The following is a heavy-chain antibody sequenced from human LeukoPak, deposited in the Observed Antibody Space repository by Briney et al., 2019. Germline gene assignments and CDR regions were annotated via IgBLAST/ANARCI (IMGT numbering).Heavy chain of an antibody. V-gene: IGHV3-23*01. CDR3: AESFYDSGGGYYFDY. Sequence: GGSLRLSCAASGFTFSSYAMSWVRQAPGKGLEWVSAISGSGGSTYYADSVKGRFTISRDNSKNTLYLQMNSLRAEDTAVYYCAESFYDSGGGYYFDYWGQGTLVTVSS. CDR1: GFTFSSYA. D-gene: IGHD3-10*01. CDR2: ISGSGGST. J-gene: IGHJ4*02.